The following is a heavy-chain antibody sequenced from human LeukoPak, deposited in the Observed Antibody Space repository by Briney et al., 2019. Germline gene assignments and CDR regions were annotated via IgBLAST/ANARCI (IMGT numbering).Heavy chain of an antibody. J-gene: IGHJ4*02. V-gene: IGHV3-49*03. CDR3: AKEEQAAAGTLLIN. D-gene: IGHD6-13*01. CDR2: IRSKAYGGTT. Sequence: PGGSLRLSCTASGFTFGDYAMSWFRQAPGKGLEWVGFIRSKAYGGTTEYAASVKGRFTISRDDSKSIAYLQMNSLKTEDTAVYYCAKEEQAAAGTLLINWGQGTLVTVSS. CDR1: GFTFGDYA.